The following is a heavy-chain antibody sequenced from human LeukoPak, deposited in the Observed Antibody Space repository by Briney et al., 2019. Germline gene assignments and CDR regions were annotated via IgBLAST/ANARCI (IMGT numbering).Heavy chain of an antibody. CDR1: GDFVSSSSYY. D-gene: IGHD3-22*01. V-gene: IGHV4-39*07. CDR3: ASTLYYDQLDY. CDR2: IYYSGST. Sequence: PSETLSLTCIVSGDFVSSSSYYWGWIRQPPGKGLEWIGSIYYSGSTYYNPSLKSRVTISVDTSKNQFSLKLSSVTAADTAVYYCASTLYYDQLDYWGQGTLVTVSS. J-gene: IGHJ4*02.